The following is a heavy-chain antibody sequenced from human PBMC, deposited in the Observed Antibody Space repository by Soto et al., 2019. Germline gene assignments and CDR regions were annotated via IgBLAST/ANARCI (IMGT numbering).Heavy chain of an antibody. CDR1: GGSISSGDYY. D-gene: IGHD3-22*01. J-gene: IGHJ4*02. Sequence: QVQLQESGPGLVKPSPTLSLTCTVSGGSISSGDYYWGWIRQPPGKGLEWIGYIYYGGSTYYNPSLKSRVTIPVDTSKNQFYLKLGSVTAAETSVYYCAMRQKGDYYDSSGTVLFDYWGQGTLVTVSS. V-gene: IGHV4-30-4*01. CDR2: IYYGGST. CDR3: AMRQKGDYYDSSGTVLFDY.